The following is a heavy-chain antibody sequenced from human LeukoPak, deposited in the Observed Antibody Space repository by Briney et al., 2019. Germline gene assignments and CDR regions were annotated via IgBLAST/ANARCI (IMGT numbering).Heavy chain of an antibody. CDR2: IRYDGSNK. J-gene: IGHJ4*02. V-gene: IGHV3-30*02. CDR1: GFTFNNYG. D-gene: IGHD3-22*01. Sequence: PGGSLRLSCAASGFTFNNYGMHWVRQAPGKGLEWVAFIRYDGSNKYYADSVKGRFTISRENSKNTLYLQMNSLRAEDTAVYYCAKSLFLGYYYDSSGYYSFDYWGQGTPVTVSS. CDR3: AKSLFLGYYYDSSGYYSFDY.